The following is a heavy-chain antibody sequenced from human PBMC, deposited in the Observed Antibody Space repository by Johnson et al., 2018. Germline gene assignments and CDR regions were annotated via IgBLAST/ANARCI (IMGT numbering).Heavy chain of an antibody. CDR1: GGSIRNFNW. Sequence: QVQLQESGPGLVKASGTLSLACTVSGGSIRNFNWWSWVRQPPGKGLEWIGEIFHSGDTTYNPSLKSRVSISIDKSNNPVSLRLSSGTAADTAMYYCARAGNNYNGGWFFDDWGQGTRVTVYS. J-gene: IGHJ4*02. CDR2: IFHSGDT. V-gene: IGHV4-4*02. CDR3: ARAGNNYNGGWFFDD. D-gene: IGHD6-19*01.